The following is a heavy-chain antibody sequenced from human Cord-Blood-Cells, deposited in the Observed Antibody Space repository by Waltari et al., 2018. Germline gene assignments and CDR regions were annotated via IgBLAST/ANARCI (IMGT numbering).Heavy chain of an antibody. J-gene: IGHJ3*02. CDR3: ARGGGYCSSTSCYAFDI. CDR1: GGSISSYY. Sequence: QVQLQESGPGLVKPSETLSLTCTVSGGSISSYYWSWIRQPPGKGLEWIGYIYYSGSTNYNPSLKGRVTISVDTSKNQFSLKLSSVTAADTAVYYCARGGGYCSSTSCYAFDIWGQGTMVIVSS. D-gene: IGHD2-2*01. CDR2: IYYSGST. V-gene: IGHV4-59*01.